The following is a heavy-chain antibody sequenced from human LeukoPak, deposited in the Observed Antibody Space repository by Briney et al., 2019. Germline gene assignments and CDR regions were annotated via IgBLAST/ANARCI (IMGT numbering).Heavy chain of an antibody. CDR2: INHSGST. V-gene: IGHV4-39*07. CDR1: GGSISSSSYY. CDR3: ARGRGSSMLPYYYYYMDV. J-gene: IGHJ6*03. D-gene: IGHD6-13*01. Sequence: SETLSLTCTVSGGSISSSSYYWSWIRQPPGKGLEWIGEINHSGSTNYNPSLKSRVTISVDTSKNQFSLKLSSVTAADTAVYYCARGRGSSMLPYYYYYMDVWGKGTTVTVSS.